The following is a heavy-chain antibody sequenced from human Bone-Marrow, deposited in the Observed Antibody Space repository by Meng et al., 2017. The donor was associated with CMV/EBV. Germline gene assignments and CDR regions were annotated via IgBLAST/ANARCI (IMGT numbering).Heavy chain of an antibody. CDR1: GGSFSGYY. CDR2: INHSGST. V-gene: IGHV4-34*01. Sequence: SETLSLTCAAYGGSFSGYYWSWIRQPPGKGLEWIGEINHSGSTNYNPSLKSRVTISVDTSNNQFSLKLSSVTSADTAVYYCARGRALTRYCISTSCYPFDYWGQGTLVTVSS. CDR3: ARGRALTRYCISTSCYPFDY. J-gene: IGHJ4*02. D-gene: IGHD2-2*01.